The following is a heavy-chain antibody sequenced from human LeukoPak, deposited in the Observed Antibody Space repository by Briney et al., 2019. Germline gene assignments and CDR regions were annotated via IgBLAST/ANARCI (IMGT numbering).Heavy chain of an antibody. Sequence: PGGSLRLSCAASGFTFSSYGMHWVRQAPGKGLEWLAFIRYDGSNKYFADSVKGRFTISRDNSKDTLYLQMNSLRAEDTAVYYCAKSMVRGVTTYYYYYYMDVWGKGTTVTISS. V-gene: IGHV3-30*02. D-gene: IGHD3-10*01. CDR2: IRYDGSNK. CDR1: GFTFSSYG. CDR3: AKSMVRGVTTYYYYYYMDV. J-gene: IGHJ6*03.